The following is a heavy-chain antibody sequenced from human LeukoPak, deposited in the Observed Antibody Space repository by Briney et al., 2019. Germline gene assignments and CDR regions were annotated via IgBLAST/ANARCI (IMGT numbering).Heavy chain of an antibody. CDR3: ASEWLLNAFDI. D-gene: IGHD5-18*01. CDR2: IKQDGSEK. CDR1: GFTFSSYA. J-gene: IGHJ3*02. V-gene: IGHV3-7*01. Sequence: GGSLRLSCAASGFTFSSYAMHWVRQAPGKGLEWVANIKQDGSEKYYVDSVKGRFTISRDNAKNSLYLQMDSLRAEDTAVYYCASEWLLNAFDIWGQGTMVTVSS.